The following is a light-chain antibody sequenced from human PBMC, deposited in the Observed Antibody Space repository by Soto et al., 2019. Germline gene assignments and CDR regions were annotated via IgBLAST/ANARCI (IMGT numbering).Light chain of an antibody. J-gene: IGKJ1*01. V-gene: IGKV3-20*01. CDR3: QQYGGSPRT. CDR1: QSISSSS. Sequence: TQSPSSLSASVGDRVTITCRASQSISSSSLAWYQQKRGQAPRLLIHDASSRATGIPDRFSGSGSGTDFTLTISRLEPEDFAVYYCQQYGGSPRTFGQGTKV. CDR2: DAS.